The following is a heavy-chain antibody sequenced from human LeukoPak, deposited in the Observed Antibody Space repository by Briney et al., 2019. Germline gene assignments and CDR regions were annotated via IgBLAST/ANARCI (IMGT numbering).Heavy chain of an antibody. CDR1: GYTFTSYG. CDR3: ARVSGLDSSGYYYGQDY. CDR2: ISAYNDNT. J-gene: IGHJ4*02. D-gene: IGHD3-22*01. V-gene: IGHV1-18*01. Sequence: ASVKVSCKASGYTFTSYGISWVRPAPGQGLDWMGWISAYNDNTNYAQKLQGRVIMTTDTSTSTAYMELRSLRSDDTAVYYCARVSGLDSSGYYYGQDYWGQGTLVTVSS.